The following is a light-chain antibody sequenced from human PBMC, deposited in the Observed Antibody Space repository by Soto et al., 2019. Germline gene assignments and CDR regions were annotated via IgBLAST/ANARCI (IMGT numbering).Light chain of an antibody. CDR1: SSDVGAYIF. CDR2: DVN. J-gene: IGLJ1*01. Sequence: QSVLTQPPSASGSPGQPVTISCTGTSSDVGAYIFVSWYQQHPGKAPRLMVYDVNRRPPGVPDRFFGSKSGNTASLTVSGLQAEDTADYDCVSFAGCTYVFGTGTKVTVL. V-gene: IGLV2-8*01. CDR3: VSFAGCTYV.